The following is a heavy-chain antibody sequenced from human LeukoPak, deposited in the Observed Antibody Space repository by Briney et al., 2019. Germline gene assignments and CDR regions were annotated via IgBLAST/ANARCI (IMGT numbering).Heavy chain of an antibody. D-gene: IGHD6-19*01. V-gene: IGHV3-23*01. Sequence: PGGSLRLSCAASGFSVSNNYMSWVRQAPGKGLEWVSVISDSGDITYYADSVKGRFTISRDNSKNTLFLQMNSLRAEDTAVYYCAKDARRTSGWYFFDYWGQGTLVTVSS. CDR1: GFSVSNNY. CDR3: AKDARRTSGWYFFDY. J-gene: IGHJ4*02. CDR2: ISDSGDIT.